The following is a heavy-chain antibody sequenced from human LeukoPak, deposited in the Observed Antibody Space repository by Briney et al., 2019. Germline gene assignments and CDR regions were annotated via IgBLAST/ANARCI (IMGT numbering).Heavy chain of an antibody. J-gene: IGHJ4*02. CDR2: INPNSGGT. CDR3: AADSMVRGGIDY. V-gene: IGHV1-2*02. CDR1: GYTFTGYY. D-gene: IGHD3-10*01. Sequence: GASVKVSCKASGYTFTGYYMHWVRQAPGQGLEWMGWINPNSGGTNYAQTFQGRVTMTRDTSISTAYMELSRLRSDDTAVYYCAADSMVRGGIDYWGQGTLVTVSS.